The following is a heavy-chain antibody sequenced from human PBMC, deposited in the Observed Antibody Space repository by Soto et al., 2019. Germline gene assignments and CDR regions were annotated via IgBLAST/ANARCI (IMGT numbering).Heavy chain of an antibody. Sequence: SDTLSLTWTVSGGSISTYFWSWLLQSPGKGLEWIAYISKSGRIIYNPSLESRVTISLDASRDQFFLRLSSVTAADTAVYYCARDRLAADAAEVAYDFWGQGTRVTVSS. CDR2: ISKSGRI. D-gene: IGHD3-3*01. V-gene: IGHV4-59*01. J-gene: IGHJ3*01. CDR3: ARDRLAADAAEVAYDF. CDR1: GGSISTYF.